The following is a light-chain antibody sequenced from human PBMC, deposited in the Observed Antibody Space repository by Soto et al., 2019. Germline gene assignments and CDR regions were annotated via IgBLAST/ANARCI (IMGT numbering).Light chain of an antibody. J-gene: IGKJ2*01. CDR2: GAS. CDR3: QQYSNWPPRYT. CDR1: QSLRSN. Sequence: EIVMTQSPATLSVSPGERATLSCRASQSLRSNLAWYQQKPGQAPRLLIYGASTRATGIPARFSGSGSGTEFTLTISSLQSEDFAVYYCQQYSNWPPRYTFGQGTKLEIK. V-gene: IGKV3-15*01.